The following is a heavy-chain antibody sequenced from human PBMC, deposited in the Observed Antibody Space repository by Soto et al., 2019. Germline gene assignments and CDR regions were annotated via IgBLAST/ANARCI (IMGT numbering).Heavy chain of an antibody. CDR3: ARDRVWSGITMVRGVPTSIYYYYGMDV. CDR1: GFTFSSYW. V-gene: IGHV3-74*01. CDR2: INSDGSST. Sequence: GGSLRLSCAASGFTFSSYWMHWVRQAPGKGLVWVSRINSDGSSTSYADSVKGRFTISRDNAKNTLYLQMNSLRAEDMAVYYCARDRVWSGITMVRGVPTSIYYYYGMDVWGQGTTVTVSS. D-gene: IGHD3-10*01. J-gene: IGHJ6*02.